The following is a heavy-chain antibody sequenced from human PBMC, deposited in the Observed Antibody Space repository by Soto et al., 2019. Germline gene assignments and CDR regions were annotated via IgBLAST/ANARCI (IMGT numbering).Heavy chain of an antibody. J-gene: IGHJ5*01. CDR2: INHSGST. D-gene: IGHD7-27*01. Sequence: SETLSLTCAVYGGSFSGYYWSWIRQPPGKGLEWIGEINHSGSTHYNPSLKSRVTISQDTSSNQFSLTMNSVSASDTAVYYCARDWGPYWFDSWGQGILVTVSS. CDR1: GGSFSGYY. V-gene: IGHV4-34*01. CDR3: ARDWGPYWFDS.